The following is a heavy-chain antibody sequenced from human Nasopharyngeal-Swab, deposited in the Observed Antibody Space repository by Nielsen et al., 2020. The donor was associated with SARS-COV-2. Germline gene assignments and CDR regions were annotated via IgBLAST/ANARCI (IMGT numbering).Heavy chain of an antibody. D-gene: IGHD3-16*01. V-gene: IGHV4-34*01. Sequence: SETLSLTCAVNGGSLSGSSWSWMRQPPGKGLEWIGEISHGGNTKYNPSLKSRVTVGVDTSKNQFSLKLSSVTAADTAVYYCARGLSGVVPSPFLGLGPYFYYYYMDVWGKGTTVTVSS. CDR1: GGSLSGSS. CDR3: ARGLSGVVPSPFLGLGPYFYYYYMDV. CDR2: ISHGGNT. J-gene: IGHJ6*03.